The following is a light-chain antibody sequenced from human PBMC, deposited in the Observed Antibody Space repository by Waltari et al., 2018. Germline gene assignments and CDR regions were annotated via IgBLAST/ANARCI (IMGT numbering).Light chain of an antibody. Sequence: QSALSQPASVSVSPGQSPTITCTGASTDLASYNLVAWYQPHPNRAPKLIIYEATNRPSGISHRFSGAKSGATASLRISGLQADDEADYYCCSYTGSSTSYGCGGGTKVTVL. V-gene: IGLV2-23*01. J-gene: IGLJ1*01. CDR3: CSYTGSSTSYG. CDR2: EAT. CDR1: STDLASYNL.